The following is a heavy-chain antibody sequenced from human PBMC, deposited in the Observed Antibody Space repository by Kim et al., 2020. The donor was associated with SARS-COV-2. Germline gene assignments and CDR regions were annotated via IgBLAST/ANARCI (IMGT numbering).Heavy chain of an antibody. CDR3: ARGFGNNNWFDP. CDR1: GYTFTGYY. Sequence: ASVKVSCKASGYTFTGYYMHWVRQAPGQGLEWMGWINPNSGGTNYAQKFQGRVTMTRDTSISTAYMEQSRLRSDDTAVYYCARGFGNNNWFDPWGQGTLVTVSS. CDR2: INPNSGGT. J-gene: IGHJ5*02. V-gene: IGHV1-2*02. D-gene: IGHD3-10*01.